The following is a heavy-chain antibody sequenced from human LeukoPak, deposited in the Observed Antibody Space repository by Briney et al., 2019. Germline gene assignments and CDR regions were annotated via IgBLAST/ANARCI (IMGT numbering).Heavy chain of an antibody. CDR1: GFTFSSYW. D-gene: IGHD3-3*01. J-gene: IGHJ5*02. CDR2: IKQDGSEK. Sequence: GSLRLSCAASGFTFSSYWMSWVRQAPGKGLEWVANIKQDGSEKYYVDSVKGRFTISRDNAKNSLYLQMNSLRAEDTAVYYCAKVAYYEFWSGFYTRPKHKDYFDPWGQGTLVTVSS. V-gene: IGHV3-7*01. CDR3: AKVAYYEFWSGFYTRPKHKDYFDP.